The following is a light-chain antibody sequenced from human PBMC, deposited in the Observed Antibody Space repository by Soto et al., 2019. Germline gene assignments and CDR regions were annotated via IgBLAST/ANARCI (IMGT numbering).Light chain of an antibody. CDR1: QGISSY. Sequence: DIQLTQSPSFLSASVGDRVTITCRASQGISSYLAWYQQRPGKAPKLLIYAASTLQSGVPSRFSGSGSGTEFTLTISSLQPEDFATYYRQQIKSYPPTFGGGTKVEIK. CDR3: QQIKSYPPT. J-gene: IGKJ4*01. V-gene: IGKV1-9*01. CDR2: AAS.